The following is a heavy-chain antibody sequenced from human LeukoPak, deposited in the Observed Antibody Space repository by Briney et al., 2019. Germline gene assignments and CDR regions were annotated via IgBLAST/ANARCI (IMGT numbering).Heavy chain of an antibody. D-gene: IGHD3-10*01. V-gene: IGHV4-39*07. CDR3: ARDGTMVRGVVIPKYYYYGMDV. J-gene: IGHJ6*02. Sequence: SETLSLTCTVSGGSISSSSYYWGWIRQPPGKGLEWIGSIYYSGSTYYNPSLKSRVTISVDTSKNQFSLKLSSVTAADTAVYYCARDGTMVRGVVIPKYYYYGMDVWGQGTTVTVSS. CDR2: IYYSGST. CDR1: GGSISSSSYY.